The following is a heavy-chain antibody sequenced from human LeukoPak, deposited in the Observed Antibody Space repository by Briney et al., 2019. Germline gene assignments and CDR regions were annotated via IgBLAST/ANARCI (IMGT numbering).Heavy chain of an antibody. D-gene: IGHD6-13*01. V-gene: IGHV3-30*18. Sequence: GRSLRLSCAASGFTFSSYGMHWVRQAPGRGLEWVAVISYDGSNKYYADSVKGRFTISRDNSKNTLYLQMNSLRAEDTAVYYCANGRAAEGYWGQGTLVTVSS. CDR3: ANGRAAEGY. J-gene: IGHJ4*02. CDR1: GFTFSSYG. CDR2: ISYDGSNK.